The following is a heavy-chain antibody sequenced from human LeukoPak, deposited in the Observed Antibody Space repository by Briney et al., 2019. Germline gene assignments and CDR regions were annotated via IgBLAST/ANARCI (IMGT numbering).Heavy chain of an antibody. V-gene: IGHV3-73*01. Sequence: GGSLRLSCAASGFTFSGSAMHWVRQASGKGLEWVGRIRSKANSYATAYAASVKGRFTISRDDSKNTAYLQMNSLKTEDTAVYYCTRQDYYGSGTGDVWGQGTTVTVSS. D-gene: IGHD3-10*01. CDR1: GFTFSGSA. CDR3: TRQDYYGSGTGDV. J-gene: IGHJ6*02. CDR2: IRSKANSYAT.